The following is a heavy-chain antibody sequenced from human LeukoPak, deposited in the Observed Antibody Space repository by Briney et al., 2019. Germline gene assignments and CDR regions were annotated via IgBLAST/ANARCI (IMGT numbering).Heavy chain of an antibody. CDR1: GYTXTGYY. Sequence: GASVKVSCKASGYTXTGYYMHWVRQAPGQGLDWMGWINPNSGGTNYAQKFQGRVTMTRDTSISTAYMELSRLTSDDTAVYYCARHPYSGSYHFDYWGQGTLVTVSS. J-gene: IGHJ4*02. D-gene: IGHD1-26*01. CDR3: ARHPYSGSYHFDY. CDR2: INPNSGGT. V-gene: IGHV1-2*02.